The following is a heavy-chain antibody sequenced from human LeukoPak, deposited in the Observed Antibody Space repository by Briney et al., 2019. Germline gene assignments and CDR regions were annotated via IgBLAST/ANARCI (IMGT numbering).Heavy chain of an antibody. J-gene: IGHJ4*02. CDR3: ARHPIVGATPFDY. V-gene: IGHV4-61*02. CDR2: IYTSGST. Sequence: SQTLSLTCTVSGGSISSNTYYWSWIRQPAGTGLEWIGRIYTSGSTNYSPSLKSRVTISVDTSKNRFSLKLNSVTAADTAVYYCARHPIVGATPFDYWGQGTLVTVSS. D-gene: IGHD1-26*01. CDR1: GGSISSNTYY.